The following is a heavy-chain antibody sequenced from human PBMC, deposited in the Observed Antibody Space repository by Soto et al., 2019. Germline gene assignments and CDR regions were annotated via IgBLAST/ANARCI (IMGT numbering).Heavy chain of an antibody. CDR3: AKDQGVAGYSYGMDV. CDR1: GFTFSSYG. D-gene: IGHD2-15*01. CDR2: ISYDGSNK. Sequence: LRLSCAASGFTFSSYGMHWVRQAPGKGLEWVAVISYDGSNKYYADSVKGRFTISRDNSKNTLYLQMNSLRAEDTAVYYCAKDQGVAGYSYGMDVWGPGTTVTVSS. V-gene: IGHV3-30*18. J-gene: IGHJ6*02.